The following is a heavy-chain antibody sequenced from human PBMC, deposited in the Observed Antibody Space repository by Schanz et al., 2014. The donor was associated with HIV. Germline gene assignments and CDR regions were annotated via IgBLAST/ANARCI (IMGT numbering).Heavy chain of an antibody. CDR3: ARDILGATNGCFLY. J-gene: IGHJ1*01. D-gene: IGHD1-26*01. V-gene: IGHV3-48*02. Sequence: EVQLVESGGGLVQPGGSLRLSCAASGFPFSSYSMNWVRQAPGKGLEWVAYITGSSATINYSESVRGRFTISRDNAKNSLYLQMNSLRDEDTAVYYCARDILGATNGCFLYWGQGALVTVSS. CDR2: ITGSSATI. CDR1: GFPFSSYS.